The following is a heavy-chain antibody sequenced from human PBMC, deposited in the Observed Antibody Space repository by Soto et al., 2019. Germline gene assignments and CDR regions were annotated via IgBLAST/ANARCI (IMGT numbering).Heavy chain of an antibody. CDR2: IIPIFGTA. J-gene: IGHJ4*02. V-gene: IGHV1-69*12. CDR3: ARGGRDGYNRYYFDY. D-gene: IGHD5-12*01. Sequence: QVQLVQSGAEVKKPGSSVKVSCKASGGTFSSYAISWVRQAPGQGLEWMGGIIPIFGTANYAQKCQGRVTIXXDXSXXTADMELSSLRSEDTAVYYCARGGRDGYNRYYFDYWGQGTLVTVSS. CDR1: GGTFSSYA.